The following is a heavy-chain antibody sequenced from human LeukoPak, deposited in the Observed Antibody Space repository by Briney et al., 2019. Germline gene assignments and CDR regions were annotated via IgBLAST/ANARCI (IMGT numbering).Heavy chain of an antibody. D-gene: IGHD4-17*01. J-gene: IGHJ4*02. CDR3: ARRDYGDYNIDY. V-gene: IGHV3-9*01. Sequence: GRSLRLSCAASGFTFDDYAMHWVRQAPGKGLEWVSGINWNSGSIGYADSVKGRFTISRDNAKNSLYLQMNSPRAEDTALYYCARRDYGDYNIDYWGQGTLVTVSS. CDR2: INWNSGSI. CDR1: GFTFDDYA.